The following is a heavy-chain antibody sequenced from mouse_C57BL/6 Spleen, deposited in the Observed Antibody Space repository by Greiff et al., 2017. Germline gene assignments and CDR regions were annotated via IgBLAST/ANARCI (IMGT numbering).Heavy chain of an antibody. CDR1: GYTFTSYG. J-gene: IGHJ4*01. CDR2: IYIGNGYT. D-gene: IGHD1-1*01. V-gene: IGHV1-58*01. CDR3: ARYYYGSSYEKDYAMDY. Sequence: EVQLQQSGAELVRPGSSVKMSCKTSGYTFTSYGINWVKQRPGQGLEWIGYIYIGNGYTEYNEKFKGKATLTSDTSSSTAYMPLSSLTSEDSAIYFCARYYYGSSYEKDYAMDYWGQGTSVTVSS.